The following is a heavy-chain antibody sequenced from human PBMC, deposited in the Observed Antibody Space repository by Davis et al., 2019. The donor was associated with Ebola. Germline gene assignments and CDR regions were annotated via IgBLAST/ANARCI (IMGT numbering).Heavy chain of an antibody. CDR2: IYRGGST. J-gene: IGHJ4*02. CDR1: GFNVSGNY. CDR3: TRGRGGSSWELY. Sequence: GESLKISCTAPGFNVSGNYMSWVRQAPGKGLEWVAGIYRGGSTYYADSVKGRLTISRDNSKDTVQLQMNSLRAEDTAIYYCTRGRGGSSWELYWGQGTLVTVSS. D-gene: IGHD6-13*01. V-gene: IGHV3-53*01.